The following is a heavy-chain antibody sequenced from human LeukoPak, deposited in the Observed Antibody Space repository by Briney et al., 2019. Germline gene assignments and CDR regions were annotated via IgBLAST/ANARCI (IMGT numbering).Heavy chain of an antibody. Sequence: GGSLRLSCVASGFPFSSYWMTWVRQTPGKELEWVVNIKQDGSKKSYVDSVKGRFTISRDNAKNSLYLQMNSLRAEDTAIYYCTRVGYIDEGIDYWGQGTLVTVSS. D-gene: IGHD5-24*01. J-gene: IGHJ4*02. CDR3: TRVGYIDEGIDY. CDR2: IKQDGSKK. CDR1: GFPFSSYW. V-gene: IGHV3-7*04.